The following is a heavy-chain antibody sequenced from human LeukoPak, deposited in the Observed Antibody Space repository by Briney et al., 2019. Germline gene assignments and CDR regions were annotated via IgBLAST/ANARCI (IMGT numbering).Heavy chain of an antibody. Sequence: SETLSLTCTVSGGSIRSGDYYWRWIRQPPGKGLEWIGYIYCSGSTYYNPSLKSRVTISVDTSKNQFSLKLSSVTAADTAMYYCARSDWCGSDSHDYWGQGTMVTVSS. CDR2: IYCSGST. CDR3: ARSDWCGSDSHDY. J-gene: IGHJ4*02. D-gene: IGHD3-3*01. V-gene: IGHV4-30-4*01. CDR1: GGSIRSGDYY.